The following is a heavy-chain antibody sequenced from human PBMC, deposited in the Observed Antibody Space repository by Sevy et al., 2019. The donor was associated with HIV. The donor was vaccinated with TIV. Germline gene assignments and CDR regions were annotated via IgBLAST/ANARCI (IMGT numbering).Heavy chain of an antibody. CDR1: GYTFTEYY. Sequence: ASVKVSCKASGYTFTEYYVHWLRQAPGQGLEWMGWINPRTGGTYFAKKFQDRVTLTTATSINAVYMELSGLKFDDTAVFYCARMGDYFDTSGYYPLKYWGLGTLVT. J-gene: IGHJ4*02. V-gene: IGHV1-2*02. CDR2: INPRTGGT. CDR3: ARMGDYFDTSGYYPLKY. D-gene: IGHD3-22*01.